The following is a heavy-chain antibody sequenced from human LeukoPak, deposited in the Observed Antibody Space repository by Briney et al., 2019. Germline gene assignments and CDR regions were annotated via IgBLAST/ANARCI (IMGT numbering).Heavy chain of an antibody. CDR3: ARDGGNWNQEIDY. J-gene: IGHJ4*02. V-gene: IGHV4-61*02. CDR2: IYTSGST. D-gene: IGHD1-20*01. CDR1: GGSISSGSYY. Sequence: KASETLSLTCTVSGGSISSGSYYWSWIRQPAGKGLEWIGRIYTSGSTNYNPSLKSRVTISVDTSKNQFSLKPSSVTAADTAVYYCARDGGNWNQEIDYWGQGTLVTVSS.